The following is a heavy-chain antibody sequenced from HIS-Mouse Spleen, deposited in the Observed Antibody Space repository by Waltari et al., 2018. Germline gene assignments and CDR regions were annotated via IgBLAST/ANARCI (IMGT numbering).Heavy chain of an antibody. D-gene: IGHD1-26*01. CDR1: GGSISSYY. J-gene: IGHJ4*02. CDR2: IYYSGST. V-gene: IGHV4-59*01. CDR3: ARGLVAAGIFDY. Sequence: QVQLQESGPGLVKPSETLSLTCTVSGGSISSYYWSWIRQPPGKGLEWIGYIYYSGSTNYTPSLKSRITISVDTSKNQFSLKLSSVTAADTAVYYCARGLVAAGIFDYWGQGTLVTVSS.